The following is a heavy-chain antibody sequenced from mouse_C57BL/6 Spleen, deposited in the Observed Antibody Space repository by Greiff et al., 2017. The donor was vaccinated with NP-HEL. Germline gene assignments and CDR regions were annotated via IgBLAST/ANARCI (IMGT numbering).Heavy chain of an antibody. V-gene: IGHV1-63*01. CDR1: GYTFTNYW. D-gene: IGHD2-4*01. CDR3: ARGRNDYDVGYYAMDY. J-gene: IGHJ4*01. Sequence: VQLQQSGAELVRPGTSVKMSCKASGYTFTNYWIGWAKQRPGHGLEWIGDIYPGGGYTNYNEKFKGKATLTADKSSSTAYMQFSSLTSEDSAIYYCARGRNDYDVGYYAMDYWGQGTSVTVSS. CDR2: IYPGGGYT.